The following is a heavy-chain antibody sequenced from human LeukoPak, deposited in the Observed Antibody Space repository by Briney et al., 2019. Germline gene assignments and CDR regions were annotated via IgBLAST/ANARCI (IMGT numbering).Heavy chain of an antibody. CDR2: IYHSGST. V-gene: IGHV4-30-2*01. CDR1: GGSISSGGYS. Sequence: SQTLSLTCAVAGGSISSGGYSWSWIRQPPGKGLEGIGYIYHSGSTYYNPSLKSRGTMSVDRSKNQFSLKPSSVTAADPAVYYCARAASIAVAAYYFDYWGQGTLVTVSS. CDR3: ARAASIAVAAYYFDY. J-gene: IGHJ4*02. D-gene: IGHD6-19*01.